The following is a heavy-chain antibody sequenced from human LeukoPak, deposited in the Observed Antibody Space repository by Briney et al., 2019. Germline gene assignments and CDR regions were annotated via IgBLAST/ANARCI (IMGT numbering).Heavy chain of an antibody. J-gene: IGHJ3*02. CDR1: GYRFTSYW. V-gene: IGHV5-51*01. CDR2: PYPCDCDT. CDR3: ARRRVNAFDI. Sequence: GEALKISCKCSGYRFTSYWIGWVRQMPGKGLDGMGIPYPCDCDTRYSQSFQGQVTISADKSISAAYLQWSSLKASDTAMYYCARRRVNAFDIWGQGTMVTVSS.